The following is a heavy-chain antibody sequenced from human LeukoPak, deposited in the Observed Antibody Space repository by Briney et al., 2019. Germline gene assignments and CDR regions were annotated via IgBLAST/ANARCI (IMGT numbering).Heavy chain of an antibody. CDR1: GFTFSSYG. V-gene: IGHV3-30*18. CDR2: ISYDGSNK. Sequence: GRSLRLSCAASGFTFSSYGMHWVRQAPGKGLEWVAVISYDGSNKYYADSVKGRFTISRDNSKNTLYLQMNSLRAEDTAVYYCAKDLIRSWTDYYYYGMDVWGQGATVTVSS. D-gene: IGHD3/OR15-3a*01. CDR3: AKDLIRSWTDYYYYGMDV. J-gene: IGHJ6*02.